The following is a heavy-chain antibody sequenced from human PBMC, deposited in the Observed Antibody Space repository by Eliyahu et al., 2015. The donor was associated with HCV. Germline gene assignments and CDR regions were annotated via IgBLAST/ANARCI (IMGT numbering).Heavy chain of an antibody. V-gene: IGHV2-5*02. J-gene: IGHJ3*02. CDR3: AHRRYSIVGATRSDAFDI. D-gene: IGHD1-26*01. Sequence: QITLKESGPTLVKPTQTLTLTCTFSGFSLSTSGVGVGWIRQPPGKALEWLALIYWDDDKRYSPSLKSRLTITKDTSKNQVVLTMTNMDPVDTATYYCAHRRYSIVGATRSDAFDIWGQGTMVTVSS. CDR1: GFSLSTSGVG. CDR2: IYWDDDK.